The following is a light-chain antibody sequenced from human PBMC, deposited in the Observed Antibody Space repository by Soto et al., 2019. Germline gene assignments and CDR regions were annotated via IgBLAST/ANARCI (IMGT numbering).Light chain of an antibody. CDR3: CSYSRSSPYV. V-gene: IGLV2-14*03. Sequence: QSALTQPASVSGSPGQSITISCTGTSSDVGAYNYVSWYQHHPGKVPRLMIFDVSNRPSGVSNRFSGSKSGNTASLTISGLQAEDEADYYCCSYSRSSPYVVGAGTRSPS. J-gene: IGLJ1*01. CDR1: SSDVGAYNY. CDR2: DVS.